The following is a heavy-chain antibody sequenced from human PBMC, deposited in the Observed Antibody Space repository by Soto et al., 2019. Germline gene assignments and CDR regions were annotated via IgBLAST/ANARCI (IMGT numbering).Heavy chain of an antibody. CDR3: AKDLGSSSPNWFYA. V-gene: IGHV3-23*01. D-gene: IGHD6-6*01. Sequence: GGSLRLSCAASGFTFASQAMNWVRQAPGKGLQWVSTITDSGGRTYYADSVKGRFTISRDNSKNTLSLQMNNLRAEDTAIYYCAKDLGSSSPNWFYAWGPGTLVTVSS. CDR2: ITDSGGRT. J-gene: IGHJ5*02. CDR1: GFTFASQA.